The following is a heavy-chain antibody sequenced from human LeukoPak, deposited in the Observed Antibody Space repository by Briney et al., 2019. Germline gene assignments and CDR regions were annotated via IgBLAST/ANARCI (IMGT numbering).Heavy chain of an antibody. CDR2: INPNSGGT. V-gene: IGHV1-2*02. Sequence: ASVKVSCKASGGTFSSYAISWVRQAPGQGLEWMGWINPNSGGTNYAQKFQGRVTMTRDTSISTAYMELSRLRSDDTAVYYCARDYDDFWRGGPDYWGQGTLVTVSS. CDR3: ARDYDDFWRGGPDY. CDR1: GGTFSSYA. D-gene: IGHD3-3*01. J-gene: IGHJ4*02.